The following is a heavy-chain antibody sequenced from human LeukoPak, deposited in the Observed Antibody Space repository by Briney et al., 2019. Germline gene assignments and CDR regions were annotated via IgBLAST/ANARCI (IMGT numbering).Heavy chain of an antibody. J-gene: IGHJ4*02. CDR1: GFTLSSYN. V-gene: IGHV3-21*01. CDR2: ISSSSSYI. D-gene: IGHD2-15*01. Sequence: GGAPRLFCSASGFTLSSYNKKWVRPAPGEGLEWVSSISSSSSYIYYADSVKGRFTISRDNAKNSLYLQMNSLRAEDTAVYYCARDLELSWGQGTLVTVSS. CDR3: ARDLELS.